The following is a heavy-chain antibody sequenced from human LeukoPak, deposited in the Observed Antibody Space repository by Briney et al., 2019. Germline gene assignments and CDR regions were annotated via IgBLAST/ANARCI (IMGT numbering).Heavy chain of an antibody. Sequence: GGSLRLSCAASGFTFSSYWMSWVRQAPGKGLEWVANIKQDGSEKYYVDSVKGRFTISRDNAKNSLYLQMNSLRAEDTAVYYCARGKYSYAYFGAYYFDYWGQGTLVTVSS. V-gene: IGHV3-7*01. CDR1: GFTFSSYW. CDR3: ARGKYSYAYFGAYYFDY. CDR2: IKQDGSEK. J-gene: IGHJ4*02. D-gene: IGHD5-18*01.